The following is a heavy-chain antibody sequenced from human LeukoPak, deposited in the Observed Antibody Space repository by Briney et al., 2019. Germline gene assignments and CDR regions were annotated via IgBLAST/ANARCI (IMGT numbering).Heavy chain of an antibody. CDR3: ARGLGAREVGY. CDR1: GGSFSGYY. V-gene: IGHV4-34*01. CDR2: INRSGST. J-gene: IGHJ4*02. D-gene: IGHD1-26*01. Sequence: SETLSLTCAVYGGSFSGYYWSWIRQPPGKGLEWIGEINRSGSTNYNPSLKSRVTISVDTSKNQFSLKLSSVTAADTAVYYCARGLGAREVGYWGQGTLVTVSS.